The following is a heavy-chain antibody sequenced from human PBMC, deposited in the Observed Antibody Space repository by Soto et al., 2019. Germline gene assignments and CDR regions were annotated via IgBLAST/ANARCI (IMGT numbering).Heavy chain of an antibody. CDR2: INPSGGST. V-gene: IGHV1-46*01. Sequence: ASVKVSCKASGYTFTSYYMHWVRQAPGQGLEWMGIINPSGGSTSYAQKFQGRVTMTRDTSTSTVYMELSSLRSEDTAVYYCARGGFTFGGVIVIPVYFDYWGQGTLGTVS. J-gene: IGHJ4*02. CDR1: GYTFTSYY. CDR3: ARGGFTFGGVIVIPVYFDY. D-gene: IGHD3-16*02.